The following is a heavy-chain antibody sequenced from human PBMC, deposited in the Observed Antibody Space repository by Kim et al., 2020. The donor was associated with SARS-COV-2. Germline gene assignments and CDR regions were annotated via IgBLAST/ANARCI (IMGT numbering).Heavy chain of an antibody. CDR1: GGSISTYY. CDR3: ARAGGYSSGSLY. Sequence: SETLSLTCTVSGGSISTYYWNWIRQPPGQGLEWIGYIYSGSTNYNPSLKSRVTISVDTSKNQFSLRLSSVTAADTAVYYCARAGGYSSGSLYWGQGILVTVSS. D-gene: IGHD6-19*01. J-gene: IGHJ4*02. CDR2: IYSGST. V-gene: IGHV4-59*01.